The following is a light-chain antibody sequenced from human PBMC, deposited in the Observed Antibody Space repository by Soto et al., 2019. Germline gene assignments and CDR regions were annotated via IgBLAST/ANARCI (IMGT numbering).Light chain of an antibody. CDR3: QSYDSSLSGVV. J-gene: IGLJ2*01. CDR1: SSNIGAGYD. Sequence: QSVLTQPTSVSGAPGQWVTISCTGSSSNIGAGYDVHWYQQLPGTAPKLLIYGNSNRPSGVPDRFSGSKSGTSASLAITGLQAEDEADYYCQSYDSSLSGVVFGGGTKVTVL. CDR2: GNS. V-gene: IGLV1-40*01.